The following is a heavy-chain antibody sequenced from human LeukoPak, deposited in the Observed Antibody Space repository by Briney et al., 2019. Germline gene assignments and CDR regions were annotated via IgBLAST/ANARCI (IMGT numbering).Heavy chain of an antibody. J-gene: IGHJ3*02. CDR2: INHSGST. V-gene: IGHV4-34*01. D-gene: IGHD6-13*01. CDR3: ARYSSSWYLDAFDI. CDR1: GGSISSYY. Sequence: SETLSLTCTVSGGSISSYYWSWIRQPPGKGLEWIGEINHSGSTNYNPSLKSRVTISVDTSKNQFSLKLSSVTAADTAVYYCARYSSSWYLDAFDIWGQGTMVTVSS.